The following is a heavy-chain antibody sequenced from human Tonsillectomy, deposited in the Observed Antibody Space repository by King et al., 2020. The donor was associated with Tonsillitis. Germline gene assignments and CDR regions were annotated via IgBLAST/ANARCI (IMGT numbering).Heavy chain of an antibody. D-gene: IGHD5-12*01. CDR2: ISTYNGNT. CDR1: GYTFTTYG. CDR3: GSERGGEYSGYVYYYYGMDV. V-gene: IGHV1-18*04. J-gene: IGHJ6*02. Sequence: VQLVQSEAEVKKPGASVKVSCKASGYTFTTYGMNWVRQAPGQGLEWVGWISTYNGNTKYAQNLQGRVTMTTDTSTSTAYMELRSLRSDDTAVYYCGSERGGEYSGYVYYYYGMDVWGQGTTVTVSS.